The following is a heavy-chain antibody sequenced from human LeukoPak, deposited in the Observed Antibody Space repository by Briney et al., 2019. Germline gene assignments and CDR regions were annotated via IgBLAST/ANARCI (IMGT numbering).Heavy chain of an antibody. CDR2: ISYDGSNK. Sequence: GGSLRLSCAASGFTFSSYGMHWVRQAPGKGLEWVAVISYDGSNKYYADSVKGRFTISRDNSKNTLYLQMNSLRAEDTAVYYCAKPASSGYYLAAFDIWGQGTMVTVSS. D-gene: IGHD3-22*01. CDR3: AKPASSGYYLAAFDI. J-gene: IGHJ3*02. CDR1: GFTFSSYG. V-gene: IGHV3-30*18.